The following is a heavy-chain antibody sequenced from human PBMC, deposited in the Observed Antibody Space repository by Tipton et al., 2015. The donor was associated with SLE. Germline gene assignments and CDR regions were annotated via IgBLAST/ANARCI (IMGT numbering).Heavy chain of an antibody. V-gene: IGHV4-31*03. CDR1: GDSIRSGGYF. CDR3: ARNEYRYDATGYHLLGHFDF. J-gene: IGHJ4*02. CDR2: IYYSGST. Sequence: TLSLTCTVSGDSIRSGGYFWTWIRQHPGKGLEWIGYIYYSGSTYFNPSLRSRVTILVDTSKNQFSLKLSSVTAADTAVYYCARNEYRYDATGYHLLGHFDFWGQGTLVTVSS. D-gene: IGHD3-22*01.